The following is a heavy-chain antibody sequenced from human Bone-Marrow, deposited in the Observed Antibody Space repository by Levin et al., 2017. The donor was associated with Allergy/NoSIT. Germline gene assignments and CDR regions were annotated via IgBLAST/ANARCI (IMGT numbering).Heavy chain of an antibody. D-gene: IGHD6-19*01. CDR2: IRSQSDGGTT. CDR3: TKGGWYGYVDY. J-gene: IGHJ4*02. CDR1: GFSFEDAH. V-gene: IGHV3-15*01. Sequence: PSETLSLTCAASGFSFEDAHMNWVRQTPGKGLEWVRRIRSQSDGGTTDYGAPVKDRFIISRDDSKNMVFLQMNSLQTEDTAVYFCTKGGWYGYVDYWGQGMLVSVSS.